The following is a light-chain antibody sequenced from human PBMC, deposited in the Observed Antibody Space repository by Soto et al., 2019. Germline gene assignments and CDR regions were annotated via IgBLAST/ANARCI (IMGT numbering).Light chain of an antibody. Sequence: EIVLTQSPGTLSLSPGERGTLSCGASQSVSSSYLAWYQQKPGQAPRLLIYGASTRATGIPARFSGSGSGTEFTLTISSLQSEDFAVYYCQQYNNWPRTFGQGTKVDIK. CDR2: GAS. J-gene: IGKJ1*01. CDR1: QSVSSSY. CDR3: QQYNNWPRT. V-gene: IGKV3-15*01.